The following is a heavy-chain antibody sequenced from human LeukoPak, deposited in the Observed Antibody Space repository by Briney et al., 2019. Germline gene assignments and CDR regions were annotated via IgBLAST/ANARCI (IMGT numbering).Heavy chain of an antibody. D-gene: IGHD5-18*01. CDR1: NGSISGYY. CDR2: IFYSGTT. CDR3: ARSGYSYGNPPYFDY. V-gene: IGHV4-59*08. J-gene: IGHJ4*02. Sequence: SETLSLTCTVSNGSISGYYWSLIRQPPGRGLEWIGYIFYSGTTNYNPSLKSRVTISVDTSKNQFSLRLSSVTAADTAVYHCARSGYSYGNPPYFDYWGQGTLVTVSS.